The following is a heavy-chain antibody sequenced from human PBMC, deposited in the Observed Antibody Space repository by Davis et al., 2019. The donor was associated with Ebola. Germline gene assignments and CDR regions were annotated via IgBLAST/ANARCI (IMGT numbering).Heavy chain of an antibody. CDR3: AKREPSTPPY. Sequence: GESLKISCSASGFTFSSYAMYWVRQAPGKGLEYVSAINYNGGNTYYADSVKGRFTISRDNSKNTLYLQMNGLRAEDTAVYYCAKREPSTPPYWGQGTLVTVSS. J-gene: IGHJ4*02. CDR2: INYNGGNT. D-gene: IGHD1-26*01. V-gene: IGHV3-64*04. CDR1: GFTFSSYA.